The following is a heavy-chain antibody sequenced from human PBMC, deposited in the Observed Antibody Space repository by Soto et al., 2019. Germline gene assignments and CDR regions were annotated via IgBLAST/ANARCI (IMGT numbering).Heavy chain of an antibody. J-gene: IGHJ4*02. D-gene: IGHD2-2*01. V-gene: IGHV4-34*02. CDR1: GGSLTNYF. CDR2: INHGGSM. CDR3: AITAGFCSSIDCFYNVFVY. Sequence: QVQLQQGGARLLKPSETLSLTCAFSGGSLTNYFWTWIRQSPGNGLEWIGQINHGGSMPYNPSLKRRVSRSVATSTNHFSLQLTSVTAADTAVYYCAITAGFCSSIDCFYNVFVYGGQGTLVTVSS.